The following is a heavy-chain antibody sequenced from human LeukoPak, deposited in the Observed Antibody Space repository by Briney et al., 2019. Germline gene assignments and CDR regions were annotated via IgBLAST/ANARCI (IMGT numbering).Heavy chain of an antibody. CDR3: ASYPRNIPTPPFDY. J-gene: IGHJ4*02. CDR2: INPNNGDT. CDR1: GYTFTAQY. V-gene: IGHV1-2*02. D-gene: IGHD2-21*01. Sequence: ASVKVSCKASGYTFTAQYMHWVRQAPGQGLEWMGWINPNNGDTKYAQRFLGRVTMTRDTSTATAYMELSSMRSDDTAVYFCASYPRNIPTPPFDYWGQGTLVTVCS.